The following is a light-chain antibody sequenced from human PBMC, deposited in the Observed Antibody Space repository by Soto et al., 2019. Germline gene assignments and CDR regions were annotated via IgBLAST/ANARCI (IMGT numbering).Light chain of an antibody. CDR2: AAS. CDR1: QMTNDY. V-gene: IGKV1-39*01. Sequence: DIQMTQSPSSLSASVGDRVTITCRASQMTNDYLNWYQQKPGKAPKLLIYAASSLQSGVPSRFSGSGSVTDFTLTINNLQPEDFATYYCQQTYRARTFGQGTKVEIK. J-gene: IGKJ1*01. CDR3: QQTYRART.